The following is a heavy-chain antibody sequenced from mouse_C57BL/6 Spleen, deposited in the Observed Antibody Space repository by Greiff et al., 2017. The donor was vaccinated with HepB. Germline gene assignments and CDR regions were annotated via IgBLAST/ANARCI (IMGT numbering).Heavy chain of an antibody. CDR1: GYTFTSYW. Sequence: QVQLQQPGAELVRPGSSVKLSCKASGYTFTSYWMHWVKQRPIQGLEWIGNIDPSDSETHYNQKFKDKATLTVDKSSSTAYMQLSSLTSEDSAVYYCAREGDSNYEGYYAMDYWGQGTSVTVSS. D-gene: IGHD2-5*01. CDR2: IDPSDSET. J-gene: IGHJ4*01. CDR3: AREGDSNYEGYYAMDY. V-gene: IGHV1-52*01.